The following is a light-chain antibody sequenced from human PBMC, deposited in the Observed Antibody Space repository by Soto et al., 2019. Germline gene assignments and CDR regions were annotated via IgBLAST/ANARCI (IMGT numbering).Light chain of an antibody. V-gene: IGKV1-33*01. CDR1: QDISNL. J-gene: IGKJ5*01. Sequence: DIQMPQAPSSLSASVGDRVTITCQASQDISNLLNWYQQKPGKAPRLLIYDASNLETGVPSRFSGSGSGTDFTFTISSLQPEDIATYYCQQYEDIPITFGQGTRLEI. CDR2: DAS. CDR3: QQYEDIPIT.